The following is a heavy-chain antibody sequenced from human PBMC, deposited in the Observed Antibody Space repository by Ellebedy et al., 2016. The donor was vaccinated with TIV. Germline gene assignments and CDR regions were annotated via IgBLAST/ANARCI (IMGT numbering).Heavy chain of an antibody. CDR3: AKEYCSSTSCYWVMYYYGMDV. Sequence: GESLKISCAASGFTVSSNYMSWVRQAPGKGLEWVSVIYSGGSTYYADSVKGRFTISRDNSKNTLYLQMNSLRAEDTAVYYCAKEYCSSTSCYWVMYYYGMDVWGQGTTVTVSS. CDR2: IYSGGST. CDR1: GFTVSSNY. V-gene: IGHV3-53*05. J-gene: IGHJ6*02. D-gene: IGHD2-2*01.